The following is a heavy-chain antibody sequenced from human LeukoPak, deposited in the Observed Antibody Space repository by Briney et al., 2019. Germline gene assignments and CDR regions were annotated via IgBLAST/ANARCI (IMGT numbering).Heavy chain of an antibody. V-gene: IGHV1-18*01. Sequence: ALVKVSCKASGYTFTSYGISWVRQAPGQGLEWMGWISAYNGNTNYAQKLQGRVTMTTDTSTSTAYMELRSLRSDDAAVYYCARDEFDSSSYDYWGQGTLVTVSS. CDR2: ISAYNGNT. J-gene: IGHJ4*02. CDR3: ARDEFDSSSYDY. CDR1: GYTFTSYG. D-gene: IGHD6-6*01.